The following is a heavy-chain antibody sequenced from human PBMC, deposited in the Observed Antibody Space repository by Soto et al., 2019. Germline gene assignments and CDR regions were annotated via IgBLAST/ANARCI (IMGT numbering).Heavy chain of an antibody. J-gene: IGHJ6*02. CDR2: ISPAGSST. D-gene: IGHD2-8*02. CDR1: GFRFSDNW. CDR3: ASKTVCTGCMGV. V-gene: IGHV3-74*01. Sequence: EVQLEESGGGSVQPGGSLRLSCAASGFRFSDNWMHWVRQVPGKGLMWVSRISPAGSSTSYGDSVKGRFTISRDNAKNRLYLQMDSLRAEDTAVYYCASKTVCTGCMGVWGQGTAVTVSS.